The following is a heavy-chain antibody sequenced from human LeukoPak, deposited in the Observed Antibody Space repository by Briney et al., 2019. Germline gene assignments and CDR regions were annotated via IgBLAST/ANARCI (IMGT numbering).Heavy chain of an antibody. D-gene: IGHD6-13*01. CDR3: ARERTDYSSSWYVGIGHPLDY. J-gene: IGHJ4*02. Sequence: GGSLRLSCAASGFIFKDYGMHWVRQAPGKGLEWVAVISYDGTRQFYADSVKGRFAISRDNSNNTMYLQMNSLRPEDTAVYYCARERTDYSSSWYVGIGHPLDYWGQGTLVTVSS. V-gene: IGHV3-30*03. CDR2: ISYDGTRQ. CDR1: GFIFKDYG.